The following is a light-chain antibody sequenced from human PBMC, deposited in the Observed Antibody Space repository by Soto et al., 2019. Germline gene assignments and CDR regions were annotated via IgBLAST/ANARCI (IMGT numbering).Light chain of an antibody. CDR3: HQYNSYSWS. Sequence: DIQMPQSPSTLSASVGDRVTITCQASDMISTWLAWYQQKPGKAPKLLIYKTSILESGVPSRFGVSCAGAEFTLANSGLQPDDFAQCYGHQYNSYSWSFGPGTKVQ. CDR2: KTS. V-gene: IGKV1-5*03. CDR1: DMISTW. J-gene: IGKJ1*01.